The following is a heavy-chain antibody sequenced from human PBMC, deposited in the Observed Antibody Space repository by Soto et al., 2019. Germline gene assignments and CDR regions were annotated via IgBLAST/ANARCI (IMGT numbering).Heavy chain of an antibody. V-gene: IGHV4-59*01. J-gene: IGHJ4*02. D-gene: IGHD5-12*01. CDR3: VRGGYVHAFDY. Sequence: PSETLSLTCTVSGGSISYYYWGWIRQPPGKGLEWIGSIYYSGNTHCNPSLKSRVTISVDTSMNQFSLNLDSVTAVDLAVYYCVRGGYVHAFDYWGQGALVTVS. CDR2: IYYSGNT. CDR1: GGSISYYY.